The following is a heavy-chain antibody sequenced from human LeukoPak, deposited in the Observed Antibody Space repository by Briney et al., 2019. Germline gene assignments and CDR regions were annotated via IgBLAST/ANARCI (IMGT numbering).Heavy chain of an antibody. CDR3: ARDGGEGAFDI. D-gene: IGHD3-16*01. V-gene: IGHV3-13*01. J-gene: IGHJ3*02. CDR2: IGTAGDT. CDR1: GFTFGSYD. Sequence: GGSLRLSCAASGFTFGSYDMHWVRQATGKGLEWVSAIGTAGDTYYPGSVKGRFTISRENAKNSLYLQMNSLRAGDTAVYYCARDGGEGAFDIWGQGTMVTVSS.